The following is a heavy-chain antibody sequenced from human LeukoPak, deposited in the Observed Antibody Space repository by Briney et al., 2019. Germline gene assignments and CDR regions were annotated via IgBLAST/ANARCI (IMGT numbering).Heavy chain of an antibody. D-gene: IGHD2-2*01. V-gene: IGHV3-30*02. J-gene: IGHJ6*04. CDR3: AKTTSIVVLPAAVENV. Sequence: TGGSLRLSCAASGFTLSTYGMHWVRQAPGKGLEWVSLIRYDGSDKYYADSVKGRFTISRDNSKNTLYLQMNSLRAEDTAVYYCAKTTSIVVLPAAVENVWGKGTTVTVSS. CDR1: GFTLSTYG. CDR2: IRYDGSDK.